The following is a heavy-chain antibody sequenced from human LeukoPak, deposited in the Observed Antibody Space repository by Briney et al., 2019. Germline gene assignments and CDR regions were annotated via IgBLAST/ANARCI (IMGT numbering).Heavy chain of an antibody. Sequence: GGSLRLSCAASGFTFSSYGMHWVRQAPGKGLEWVAFIRYDGSNKYYADSVKGRFTISRDNSKNTLYLQMNSLRAEDTAVYYCAKERLGLLRYNWFDPWGQGTLVTVSS. CDR1: GFTFSSYG. CDR3: AKERLGLLRYNWFDP. V-gene: IGHV3-30*02. J-gene: IGHJ5*02. D-gene: IGHD6-19*01. CDR2: IRYDGSNK.